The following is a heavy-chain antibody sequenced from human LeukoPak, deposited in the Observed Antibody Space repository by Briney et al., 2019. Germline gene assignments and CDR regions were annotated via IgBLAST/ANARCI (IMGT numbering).Heavy chain of an antibody. CDR3: AKSVAGTRVPAF. CDR2: ISYDGSNK. D-gene: IGHD6-19*01. CDR1: GFTFSSYA. Sequence: HPGGSLRLSCAASGFTFSSYAMHWVRQAPGKGLEWVAVISYDGSNKYYADSVKGRFTISRDNSKNTLYLQMNSLRAEDTAVYYCAKSVAGTRVPAFWGQGTLVTVSS. J-gene: IGHJ4*02. V-gene: IGHV3-30*18.